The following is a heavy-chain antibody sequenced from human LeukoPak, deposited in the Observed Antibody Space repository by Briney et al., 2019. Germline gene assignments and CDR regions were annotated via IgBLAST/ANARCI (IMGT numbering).Heavy chain of an antibody. D-gene: IGHD2-2*01. V-gene: IGHV3-73*01. CDR2: IRSKVYSYAT. CDR3: SRLSDTSRLN. Sequence: GGSLRLSCAASGFILSGSAMHWVRQAPGKGLEWVGRIRSKVYSYATEYGASVKGRFTISRDDSKNTAYLQMNSLKTEGTAVYYCSRLSDTSRLNGGQGTLVTVSS. CDR1: GFILSGSA. J-gene: IGHJ4*02.